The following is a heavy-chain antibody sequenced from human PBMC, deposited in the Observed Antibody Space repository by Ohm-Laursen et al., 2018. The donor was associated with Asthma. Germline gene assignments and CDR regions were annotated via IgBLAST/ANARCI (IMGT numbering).Heavy chain of an antibody. CDR2: LNSVFGTS. Sequence: GASVKVSCKSLGGPFSTSVFGWVRQAPGQGLEWLGGLNSVFGTSTYAQKFHDRFTITADEYTSTVNMTLSSLTSEDTAVYYCARKAGSCITSNCYSLDFWGQGTLVTVSS. D-gene: IGHD2-15*01. CDR3: ARKAGSCITSNCYSLDF. V-gene: IGHV1-69*13. J-gene: IGHJ4*02. CDR1: GGPFSTSV.